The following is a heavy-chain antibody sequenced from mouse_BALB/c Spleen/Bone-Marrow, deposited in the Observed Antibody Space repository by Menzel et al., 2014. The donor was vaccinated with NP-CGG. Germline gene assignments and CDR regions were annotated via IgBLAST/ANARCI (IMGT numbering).Heavy chain of an antibody. D-gene: IGHD2-1*01. V-gene: IGHV1-69*02. CDR1: GYTFTSYW. J-gene: IGHJ3*01. CDR3: ARDHLYSGNFEFAY. CDR2: IDPSDSET. Sequence: QVQLQQSGPELVKPGAPVKVSCKASGYTFTSYWMNWVKQGPGRGLEWIGRIDPSDSETHYNQKFKDKATLTVDKSSSTAYIQLSSLTSEDSAVYYCARDHLYSGNFEFAYWGQGTLVTVSA.